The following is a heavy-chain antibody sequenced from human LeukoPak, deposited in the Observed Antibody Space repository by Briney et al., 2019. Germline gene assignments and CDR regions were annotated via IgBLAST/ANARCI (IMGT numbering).Heavy chain of an antibody. CDR2: INHSGST. CDR3: ARYIVVVPAARGPGWFDP. CDR1: GGSFSGYY. Sequence: PSETLSLTCAVYGGSFSGYYWSWIRQPPGKGLEWIGEINHSGSTNYNPSLKSRVTISVDTSKNQFSLKLSSVTAADTAVYYCARYIVVVPAARGPGWFDPWGQGTLVTVSS. J-gene: IGHJ5*02. D-gene: IGHD2-2*01. V-gene: IGHV4-34*01.